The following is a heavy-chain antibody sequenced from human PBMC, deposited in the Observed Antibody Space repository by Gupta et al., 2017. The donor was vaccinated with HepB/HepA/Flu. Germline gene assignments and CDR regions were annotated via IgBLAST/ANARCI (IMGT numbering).Heavy chain of an antibody. J-gene: IGHJ5*02. V-gene: IGHV1-69*06. CDR2: IIPIFGTA. CDR3: AREGRLVCSSTSCYPGWFDP. CDR1: GGTFSSYA. Sequence: QVQRVQSGAEVKKPGSSVKVSCKASGGTFSSYAISWVRQAPGQGLEWMGGIIPIFGTANYPQKFQGRVTITADKSTSTAYMELSSLRSEDTAVYYCAREGRLVCSSTSCYPGWFDPWGQGTLVTVSS. D-gene: IGHD2-2*01.